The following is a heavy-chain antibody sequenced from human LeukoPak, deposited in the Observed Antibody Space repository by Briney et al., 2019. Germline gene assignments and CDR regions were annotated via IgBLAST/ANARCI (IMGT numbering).Heavy chain of an antibody. Sequence: PGGSLRLSCAASGFTFSSYSMNWVRQAPGKGLEWVSSISSSSSYIYYADSVKGRFTISRDNAKNSLYLQMNSLRAEDTAVYYCARDGGVRRIAVAGTFDYWGQGTLVTVSS. J-gene: IGHJ4*02. CDR1: GFTFSSYS. CDR2: ISSSSSYI. D-gene: IGHD6-19*01. V-gene: IGHV3-21*01. CDR3: ARDGGVRRIAVAGTFDY.